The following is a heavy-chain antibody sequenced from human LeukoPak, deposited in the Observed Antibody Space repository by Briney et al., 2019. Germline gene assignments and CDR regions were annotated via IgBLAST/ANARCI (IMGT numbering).Heavy chain of an antibody. CDR2: ISWNSGSI. CDR1: GFTFDDYA. CDR3: AKVGSNYYDSSGYYAWYFQH. J-gene: IGHJ1*01. Sequence: GGSLRLSCAASGFTFDDYAMHWVRQAPGKGLEWVSGISWNSGSIGYADSVKGRFTISRDNAKNSLYLQMNSLRAEDTALYYCAKVGSNYYDSSGYYAWYFQHWGQGTLVTVSS. V-gene: IGHV3-9*01. D-gene: IGHD3-22*01.